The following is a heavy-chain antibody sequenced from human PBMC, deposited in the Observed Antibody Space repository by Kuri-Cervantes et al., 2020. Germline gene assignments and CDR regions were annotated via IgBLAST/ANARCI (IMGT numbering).Heavy chain of an antibody. CDR2: IYYSGST. D-gene: IGHD2-15*01. J-gene: IGHJ5*02. CDR3: ATTFAGVVVVVAAGFDP. Sequence: GSLRLSCTVSGGSISSGDYYWSWIRQPPGKGLEWIGSIYYSGSTYYNPSLKSRVTISVDTSKNQFSLKLSSVTAADTAVYYCATTFAGVVVVVAAGFDPWGQGTLVTVSS. V-gene: IGHV4-39*01. CDR1: GGSISSGDYY.